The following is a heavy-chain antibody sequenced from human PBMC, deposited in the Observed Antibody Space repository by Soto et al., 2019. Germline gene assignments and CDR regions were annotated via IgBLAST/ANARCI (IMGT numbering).Heavy chain of an antibody. J-gene: IGHJ4*02. CDR2: IYHSGIT. D-gene: IGHD2-15*01. CDR1: GGSVSSDGYS. V-gene: IGHV4-30-2*01. Sequence: LQLQESGSGLVTPSQTLSLTCTVSGGSVSSDGYSWNWIRPPPGQGLEWIAYIYHSGITYYNPSLRSRVTISLDRSENQVSLKLTSVTAADTAVYYCARERWGGGEFDNWGQGTLVTVSS. CDR3: ARERWGGGEFDN.